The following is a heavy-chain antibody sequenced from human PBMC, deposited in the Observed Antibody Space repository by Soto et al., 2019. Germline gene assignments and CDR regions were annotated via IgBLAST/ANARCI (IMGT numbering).Heavy chain of an antibody. CDR2: IYYSGST. D-gene: IGHD6-13*01. J-gene: IGHJ5*02. CDR1: GGSICSSSYY. CDR3: ARHGSSWCLNGFDP. V-gene: IGHV4-39*01. Sequence: SETMSLTCSVSGGSICSSSYYRGWNRQPPGKGLEWIGSIYYSGSTYYNPSLKSRVTISVDTSKNQFSLKLSSVTAADTAVYYCARHGSSWCLNGFDPSGQGTLVTVPS.